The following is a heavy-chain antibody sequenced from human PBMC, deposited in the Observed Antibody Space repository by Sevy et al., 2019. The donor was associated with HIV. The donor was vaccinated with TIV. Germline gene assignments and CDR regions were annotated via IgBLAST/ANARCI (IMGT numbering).Heavy chain of an antibody. D-gene: IGHD1-1*01. CDR1: GGSVSSGSYY. CDR2: IYYSGST. Sequence: KQSQTLSLTCTVSGGSVSSGSYYWSWIRQPPGKGLEWIGYIYYSGSTNYNPSLKSRVTISVDTSKNQFSLKLSSVTAADTAVYYCARGYNWNDLEGWFDPWGQGTLVTVSS. CDR3: ARGYNWNDLEGWFDP. V-gene: IGHV4-61*01. J-gene: IGHJ5*02.